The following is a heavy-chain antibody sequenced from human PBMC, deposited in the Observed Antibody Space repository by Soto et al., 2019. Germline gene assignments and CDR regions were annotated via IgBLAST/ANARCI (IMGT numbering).Heavy chain of an antibody. CDR1: GGTFSSYT. Sequence: QVQLVQSGAEVKKPGSSVKVSCKASGGTFSSYTISWVRQAPGQGLEWMGRIIPILGIANYAQKFQGRVTITPDKSTSTAYMGLSSLRSEDTAVYYCARAGSYGSGSYDSYYYGMDVGGQGTTVTVSS. CDR2: IIPILGIA. D-gene: IGHD3-10*01. CDR3: ARAGSYGSGSYDSYYYGMDV. V-gene: IGHV1-69*02. J-gene: IGHJ6*02.